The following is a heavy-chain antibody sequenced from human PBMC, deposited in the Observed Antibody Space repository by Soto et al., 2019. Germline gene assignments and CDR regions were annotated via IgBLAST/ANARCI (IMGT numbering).Heavy chain of an antibody. CDR3: ARGPGSGWYDY. Sequence: QVQLQESGPGLVKPSQTLSLTCTVSGGSISSGGYYWSWIRQHPGKGLEWIGYIYYSGSTYYNPSLKSRVTISVDTSKIQFSLELSSVTAADTAVYDCARGPGSGWYDYWGQGTLVTVSS. V-gene: IGHV4-31*03. D-gene: IGHD6-19*01. J-gene: IGHJ4*02. CDR2: IYYSGST. CDR1: GGSISSGGYY.